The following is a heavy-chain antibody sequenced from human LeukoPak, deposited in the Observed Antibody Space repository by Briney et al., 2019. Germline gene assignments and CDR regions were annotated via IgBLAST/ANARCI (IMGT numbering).Heavy chain of an antibody. J-gene: IGHJ4*02. CDR3: TRHEWEGYCSGGSCYGGQVDY. CDR2: IRSKANSYAT. Sequence: GGSLKLSCAASGFTFSGSAMHWVRQASGKGLEWVGRIRSKANSYATAYAASVKGRFTISRDDSMNTAYLQMNSLKTEDTAVYYCTRHEWEGYCSGGSCYGGQVDYWGQGTLVTVSS. D-gene: IGHD2-15*01. V-gene: IGHV3-73*01. CDR1: GFTFSGSA.